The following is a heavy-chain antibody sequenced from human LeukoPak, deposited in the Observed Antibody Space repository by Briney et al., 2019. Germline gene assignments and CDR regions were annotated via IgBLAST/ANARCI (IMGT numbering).Heavy chain of an antibody. CDR2: FSGSTGST. D-gene: IGHD1-1*01. V-gene: IGHV3-23*01. CDR1: GFSFSNYD. CDR3: AIVPWNGAAG. J-gene: IGHJ4*02. Sequence: GGSLRLSCAASGFSFSNYDMSWVRQAPGKGLEWVSAFSGSTGSTVYADSVKGRFTISRDNSKNTLYLQMNSLRAEDTAIYPCAIVPWNGAAGWGQGTLVTVSS.